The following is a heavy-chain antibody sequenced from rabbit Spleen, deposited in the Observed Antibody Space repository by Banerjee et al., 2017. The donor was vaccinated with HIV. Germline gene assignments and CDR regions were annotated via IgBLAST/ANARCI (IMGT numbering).Heavy chain of an antibody. D-gene: IGHD7-1*01. CDR1: GFSFSSGYD. Sequence: QQLEESGGGLVKPGASLTLTCRASGFSFSSGYDMCWVRQAPGKGLEWIACIYTGSSGSTYYANWAKGRFTITRSTSLNTVTLQLNSLTAADTATYFCARADTGWYLISRLDLWGQGTLVTVS. CDR3: ARADTGWYLISRLDL. J-gene: IGHJ3*01. CDR2: IYTGSSGST. V-gene: IGHV1S40*01.